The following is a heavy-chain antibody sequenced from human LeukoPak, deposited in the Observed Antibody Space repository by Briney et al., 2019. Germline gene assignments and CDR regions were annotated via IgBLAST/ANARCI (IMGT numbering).Heavy chain of an antibody. Sequence: GGSLILSCSASGFTFSSDAMSWVRQAPGKGVGWVSAISGSGGSTYYADSVKGRFTISRDSSKNTLYLQMNSLRAEDTAVYYCAKEGQVVPAATPHYYYYGMDVWGQGTTVTVSS. V-gene: IGHV3-23*01. CDR2: ISGSGGST. D-gene: IGHD2-2*01. CDR3: AKEGQVVPAATPHYYYYGMDV. CDR1: GFTFSSDA. J-gene: IGHJ6*01.